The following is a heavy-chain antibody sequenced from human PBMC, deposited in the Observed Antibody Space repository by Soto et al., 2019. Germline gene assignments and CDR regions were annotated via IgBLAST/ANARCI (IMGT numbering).Heavy chain of an antibody. V-gene: IGHV3-74*01. CDR3: ARDYYYDSRSSSVNWFDP. Sequence: GGSLRLSCVASESTFSQHWMHWVRQAPGKGLVWVSRINMDGTKTAYADSVKGRLTVSRDNANNTLYLQMNNLGVEDTAVYYCARDYYYDSRSSSVNWFDPWGQGTLVTVSS. CDR2: INMDGTKT. J-gene: IGHJ5*02. CDR1: ESTFSQHW. D-gene: IGHD3-22*01.